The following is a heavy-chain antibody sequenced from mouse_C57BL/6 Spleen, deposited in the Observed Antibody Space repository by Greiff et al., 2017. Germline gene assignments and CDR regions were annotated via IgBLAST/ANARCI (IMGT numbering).Heavy chain of an antibody. Sequence: QVHVKQSGAELVRPGTSVKMSCKASGYTFTNYWIGWAKQRPGHGLEWIGDIYPGGGYTNYNEKFKGKSTLTADKSSSTAYMQFSSLTSEDSAIYYCATYYGRGAMDYWGQGTSVTVSS. V-gene: IGHV1-63*01. CDR2: IYPGGGYT. CDR3: ATYYGRGAMDY. D-gene: IGHD1-1*01. J-gene: IGHJ4*01. CDR1: GYTFTNYW.